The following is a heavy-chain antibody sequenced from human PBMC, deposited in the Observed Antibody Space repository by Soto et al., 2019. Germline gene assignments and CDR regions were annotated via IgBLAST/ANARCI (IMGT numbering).Heavy chain of an antibody. CDR1: GYSFSSDW. CDR2: IDPSDSYT. CDR3: ARHPPGRWVQSEGAYDI. Sequence: PGESLRISCQGSGYSFSSDWIHWVRQMPGKGLEWMGRIDPSDSYTNYSPSFQGHVTISADKSISTAYLQWSSLKASDTAMYYCARHPPGRWVQSEGAYDIWGQGTXVTVSS. J-gene: IGHJ3*02. D-gene: IGHD1-1*01. V-gene: IGHV5-10-1*01.